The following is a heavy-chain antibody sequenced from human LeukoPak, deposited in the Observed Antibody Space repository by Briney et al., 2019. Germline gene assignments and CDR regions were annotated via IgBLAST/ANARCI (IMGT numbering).Heavy chain of an antibody. CDR3: ARARIKGFRVQGVGPCDL. CDR2: ISPSGSDT. V-gene: IGHV3-21*06. Sequence: PGGSLRLSCEALDFDFSDYIMNWFRQAPGKGPEWVSSISPSGSDTYYRDAVRGRFTISRDRSTNSLLLQMSSLRVEDTALYYCARARIKGFRVQGVGPCDLWGPGTMVSVSS. D-gene: IGHD1-14*01. CDR1: DFDFSDYI. J-gene: IGHJ3*01.